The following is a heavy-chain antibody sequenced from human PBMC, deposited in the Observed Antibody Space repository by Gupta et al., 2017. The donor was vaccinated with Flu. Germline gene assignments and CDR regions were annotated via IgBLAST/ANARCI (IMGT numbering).Heavy chain of an antibody. Sequence: QVQLVQSGAEVKKPGASVKVSCKASGYTFTSYAMHWVRQAPGQRLEWMGWINAGNGNTKYSQKFQGRVTITRDTSASTAYMELSSLRSEDTAVYYCARGQIRFLDPNWFDPWGQGTLVTVSS. J-gene: IGHJ5*02. V-gene: IGHV1-3*01. CDR2: INAGNGNT. CDR1: GYTFTSYA. CDR3: ARGQIRFLDPNWFDP. D-gene: IGHD3-3*01.